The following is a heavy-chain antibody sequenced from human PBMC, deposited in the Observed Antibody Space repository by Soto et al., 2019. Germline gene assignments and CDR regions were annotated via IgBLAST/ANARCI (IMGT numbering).Heavy chain of an antibody. CDR1: GDSIMRDSYY. CDR3: ARARTPYYYDNTGYFLFDP. Sequence: SETLSLTCTVSGDSIMRDSYYWNWIRQPPGKGLERIGYIYDSGTTKTKNNPSLASRVTMSVDTSKGHFSLKLSSVTAADTAVYYCARARTPYYYDNTGYFLFDPWGQGTLVTVSS. CDR2: IYDSGTTKT. V-gene: IGHV4-61*01. J-gene: IGHJ5*02. D-gene: IGHD3-22*01.